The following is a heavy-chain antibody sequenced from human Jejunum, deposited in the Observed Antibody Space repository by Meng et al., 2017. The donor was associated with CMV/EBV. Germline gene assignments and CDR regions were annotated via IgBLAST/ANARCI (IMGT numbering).Heavy chain of an antibody. J-gene: IGHJ4*02. CDR3: AKSPGWELPFDY. CDR2: ISGNGGNT. Sequence: SGCTFSSYAMSWVRQAPGKGLEWVSAISGNGGNTYYADSVKGRFTISRDNSKNTLYLQINSLRAEDTAVYYCAKSPGWELPFDYWGQGTLVTVSS. CDR1: GCTFSSYA. V-gene: IGHV3-23*01. D-gene: IGHD1-26*01.